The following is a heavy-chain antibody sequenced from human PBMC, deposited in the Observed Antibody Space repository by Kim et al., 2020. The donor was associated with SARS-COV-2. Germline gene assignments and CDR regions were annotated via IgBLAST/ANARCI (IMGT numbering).Heavy chain of an antibody. Sequence: VKGRFTISRDNSKNTLYLQMNGLTTEDTALYYCVKEAAFTTVVVDYYFDYWGQGTLVTVSS. V-gene: IGHV3-30*02. CDR3: VKEAAFTTVVVDYYFDY. D-gene: IGHD2-15*01. J-gene: IGHJ4*02.